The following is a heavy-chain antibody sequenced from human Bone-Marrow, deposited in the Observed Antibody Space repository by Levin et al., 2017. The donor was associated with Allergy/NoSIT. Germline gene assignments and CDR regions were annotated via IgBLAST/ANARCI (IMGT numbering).Heavy chain of an antibody. CDR1: GFTFSNSW. J-gene: IGHJ5*02. Sequence: ETLSLTCAASGFTFSNSWMSWVRQAPGKGLEWVANIKEDGSEKYYVDSVKGRFSISRDNAKNSLFVQMNSLRVEDTAVYYCARDQFRRATIGARWFDPWGQGTLVTVSS. D-gene: IGHD5-24*01. CDR3: ARDQFRRATIGARWFDP. CDR2: IKEDGSEK. V-gene: IGHV3-7*01.